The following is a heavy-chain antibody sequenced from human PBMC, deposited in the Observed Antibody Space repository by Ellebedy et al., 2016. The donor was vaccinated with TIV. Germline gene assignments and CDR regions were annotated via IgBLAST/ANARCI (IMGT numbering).Heavy chain of an antibody. CDR1: GFTFTPYA. Sequence: GESLKISCSASGFTFTPYAMHWVRQAPGKGLEYVSAITGDGGSTYYADSVKGRFTISRDNSKHTLYLQMSSLRAEDTAMYYCVKAWGDWGQGILVTVSS. CDR2: ITGDGGST. J-gene: IGHJ4*02. CDR3: VKAWGD. V-gene: IGHV3-64D*06. D-gene: IGHD3-16*01.